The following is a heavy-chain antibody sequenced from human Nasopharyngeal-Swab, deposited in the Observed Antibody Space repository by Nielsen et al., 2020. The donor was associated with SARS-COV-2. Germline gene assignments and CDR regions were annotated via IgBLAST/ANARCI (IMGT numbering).Heavy chain of an antibody. CDR3: ARAALYCSGSNCSSNYYYYMDV. CDR1: GYTFTSHA. Sequence: ASVKVSCKASGYTFTSHALHWVRQAPGQRLEWMGWINAGNGNANYSQKFQDRVTITRDTSASTAYMELTSLRSEDTAVYYCARAALYCSGSNCSSNYYYYMDVWGKGVTVTVSS. V-gene: IGHV1-3*01. CDR2: INAGNGNA. J-gene: IGHJ6*03. D-gene: IGHD2-15*01.